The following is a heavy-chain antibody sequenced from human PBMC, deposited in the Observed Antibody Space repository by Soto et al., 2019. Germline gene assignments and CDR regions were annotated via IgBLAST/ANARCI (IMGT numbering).Heavy chain of an antibody. J-gene: IGHJ6*02. V-gene: IGHV1-18*01. CDR1: GYTFTSYG. CDR2: ISAYNGNT. CDR3: ARVNYSPPYYYYYGMDV. D-gene: IGHD5-18*01. Sequence: QVQLVQSGAEVKKPGASVKVSCKASGYTFTSYGISWVRQAPVQGLEWMGWISAYNGNTNYAQKLQGRVTMTTDTSTSTAYMELRSLRSYHTAVYSCARVNYSPPYYYYYGMDVWRQGTTVTVSS.